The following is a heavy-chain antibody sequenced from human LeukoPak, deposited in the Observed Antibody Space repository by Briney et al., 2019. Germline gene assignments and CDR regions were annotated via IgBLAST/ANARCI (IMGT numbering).Heavy chain of an antibody. CDR2: ISSSGSTI. V-gene: IGHV3-48*03. Sequence: GGSLRLSCAASGFTLSSYEMNWVRQAPEKGLEWVSYISSSGSTIYYADSVKGRFTISRDNAKNSLYLHMNSLRAEDTAVYYCARDYGGSSPFDYWGQGTLVTVSS. CDR1: GFTLSSYE. J-gene: IGHJ4*02. CDR3: ARDYGGSSPFDY. D-gene: IGHD4-23*01.